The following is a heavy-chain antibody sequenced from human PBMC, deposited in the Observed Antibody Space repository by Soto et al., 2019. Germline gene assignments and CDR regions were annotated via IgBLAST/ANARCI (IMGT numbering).Heavy chain of an antibody. Sequence: EVQLLESGGGLVQPGGSLRLSCAASGFSFSTYAMSWVRQAPGKGLEWVSGISAGGGNTYYADSVRGRFTISRDNSKNTVGLQISSLRAEDTALYYCAKHSEYQLLSWLDPWGLGTLVTVSS. CDR1: GFSFSTYA. CDR2: ISAGGGNT. V-gene: IGHV3-23*01. J-gene: IGHJ5*02. CDR3: AKHSEYQLLSWLDP. D-gene: IGHD2-2*01.